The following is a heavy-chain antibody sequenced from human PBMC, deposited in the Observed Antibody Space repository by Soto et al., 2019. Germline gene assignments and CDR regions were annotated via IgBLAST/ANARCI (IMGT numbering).Heavy chain of an antibody. CDR2: ISGSGGST. CDR3: ARERKGMNYYYGMDV. D-gene: IGHD3-10*01. Sequence: EVQLVESGGGLIQPGGSLRLSCAASGFTVSSNYMSWVRQAPGKGLEWVSVISGSGGSTYYADSVKGRFTISRDNSKNTLYLQMNSLRAEDTAVYYCARERKGMNYYYGMDVWGQGTTVTVSS. CDR1: GFTVSSNY. J-gene: IGHJ6*02. V-gene: IGHV3-53*01.